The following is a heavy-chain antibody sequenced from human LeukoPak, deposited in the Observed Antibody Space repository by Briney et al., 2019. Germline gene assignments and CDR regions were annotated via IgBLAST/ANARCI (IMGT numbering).Heavy chain of an antibody. D-gene: IGHD6-19*01. CDR1: GFTFSSYS. CDR3: ARGTGIAVAGSMDV. Sequence: GGSLRLSCAASGFTFSSYSMNWVRQAPGKGLEWVSSISSSSSYIYYADSVKGRFTISRDNAKNSLYLQMNSLRAEDTAVYYCARGTGIAVAGSMDVWGQGTTDTVSS. CDR2: ISSSSSYI. V-gene: IGHV3-21*01. J-gene: IGHJ6*02.